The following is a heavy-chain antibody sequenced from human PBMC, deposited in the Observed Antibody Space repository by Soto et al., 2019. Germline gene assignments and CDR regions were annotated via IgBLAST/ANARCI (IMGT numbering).Heavy chain of an antibody. V-gene: IGHV3-23*01. D-gene: IGHD4-17*01. J-gene: IGHJ4*02. CDR1: GLTFSSYA. CDR3: AKTPWSAGGCATVTFDS. Sequence: EVQLLESGGGLVQPGGSLRLSCAASGLTFSSYAMSWVRQAPGKGLEWVSAISGSGGRTYYADSVKGRFTISRDNSKNTLYLQMNSLRAADTAVYYCAKTPWSAGGCATVTFDSWGQGTLVTVSS. CDR2: ISGSGGRT.